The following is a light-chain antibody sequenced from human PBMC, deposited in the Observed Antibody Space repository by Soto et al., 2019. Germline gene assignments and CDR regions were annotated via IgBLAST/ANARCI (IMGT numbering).Light chain of an antibody. Sequence: QSALTQPPSASGSPGQSVTISCTGTNSDVGGYNYVSWYQQHPGKAPKLMIYEVTKRPSGVPDRFSGSKSGNTASLTVSGLQADDEADYYCSSYAGSNVWVFGGGTKLTVL. J-gene: IGLJ3*02. CDR1: NSDVGGYNY. V-gene: IGLV2-8*01. CDR2: EVT. CDR3: SSYAGSNVWV.